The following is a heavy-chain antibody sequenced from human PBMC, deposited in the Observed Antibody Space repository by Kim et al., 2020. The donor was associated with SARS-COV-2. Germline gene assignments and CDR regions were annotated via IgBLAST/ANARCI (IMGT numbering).Heavy chain of an antibody. CDR1: GFTFSSYA. CDR3: ATTVKYSSSWYALSYYYGMDV. CDR2: ISYDGSNK. J-gene: IGHJ6*02. Sequence: GGSLRLSCAASGFTFSSYAMHWVRQAPGKGLEWVAVISYDGSNKYYADSVKGRFTISRDNSKNTLYLQMNSLRAEDTAVYYCATTVKYSSSWYALSYYYGMDVWGQGTTVTVSS. V-gene: IGHV3-30-3*01. D-gene: IGHD6-13*01.